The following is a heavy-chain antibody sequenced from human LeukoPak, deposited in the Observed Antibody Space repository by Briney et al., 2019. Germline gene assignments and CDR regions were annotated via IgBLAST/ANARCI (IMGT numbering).Heavy chain of an antibody. D-gene: IGHD3-10*01. Sequence: GGSLRLSCAASGFTFSNYEMNWVRQAPGKGPEWISYIGGSGVTKRYADSVKGRFSISRDNAKNSLDLQMNSLRVEDTGVYYCARADYYGSPGHFGMDVWGRGITVTVSS. J-gene: IGHJ6*02. CDR3: ARADYYGSPGHFGMDV. CDR2: IGGSGVTK. CDR1: GFTFSNYE. V-gene: IGHV3-48*03.